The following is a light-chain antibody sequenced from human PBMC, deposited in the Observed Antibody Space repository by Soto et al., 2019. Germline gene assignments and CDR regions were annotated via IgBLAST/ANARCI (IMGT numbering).Light chain of an antibody. CDR2: DTS. Sequence: EIVMTQSPATLSVSPGERATLSCRASQSVSIKLAWYQQKPGQAPRLLIYDTSTRATGIPARLRGSGSGTEFTLTISSLQSEDFAVYYCQQYNNWPPITFGQGTRLEIK. J-gene: IGKJ5*01. CDR3: QQYNNWPPIT. CDR1: QSVSIK. V-gene: IGKV3-15*01.